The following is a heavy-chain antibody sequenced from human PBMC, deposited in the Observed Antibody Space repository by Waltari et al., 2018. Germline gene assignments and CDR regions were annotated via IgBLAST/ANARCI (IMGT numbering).Heavy chain of an antibody. V-gene: IGHV3-7*01. Sequence: EVQLVECGGGWVTLGGCRSFSCAACEFPVSGYWMSGVRQAPGKGLEWVSNIKQDGSEKYYVDSVKGRVTISRDNAKNSLYLQMNSLRAEDTAVYYCASSFGLTTVTTGRYWGQGTLVTVSS. CDR2: IKQDGSEK. CDR1: EFPVSGYW. CDR3: ASSFGLTTVTTGRY. J-gene: IGHJ4*02. D-gene: IGHD4-17*01.